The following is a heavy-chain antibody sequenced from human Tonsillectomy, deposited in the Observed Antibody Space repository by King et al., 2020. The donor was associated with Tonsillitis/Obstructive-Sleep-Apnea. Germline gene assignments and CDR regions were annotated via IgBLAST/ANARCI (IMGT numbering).Heavy chain of an antibody. CDR1: GFTVSSNY. V-gene: IGHV3-66*01. CDR3: ARALGDYLS. CDR2: IYSVGAT. J-gene: IGHJ5*02. Sequence: VQLVESGGGLVQPGGSLRLSCAASGFTVSSNYMSWVRQAPGKGLEWVSVIYSVGATYYADSVKGRFTISRDTSKNTVYLQVNNLRAEDTAVYYCARALGDYLSWGQGTLVTVSS. D-gene: IGHD3-16*01.